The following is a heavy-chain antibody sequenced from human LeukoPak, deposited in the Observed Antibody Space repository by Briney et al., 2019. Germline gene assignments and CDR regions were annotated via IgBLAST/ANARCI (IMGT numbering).Heavy chain of an antibody. CDR3: ARAPISVVGYYFDS. Sequence: SSETLSLTCAVYGGSFSGYYWSWIRQPPGKGLEWIGNIYYSGDTNYNPPLKSRVTMSLDTSKNHFSLRLSSVTAADTAVYYCARAPISVVGYYFDSWGQGTLVTVSS. CDR1: GGSFSGYY. CDR2: IYYSGDT. J-gene: IGHJ4*02. D-gene: IGHD2-2*01. V-gene: IGHV4-34*01.